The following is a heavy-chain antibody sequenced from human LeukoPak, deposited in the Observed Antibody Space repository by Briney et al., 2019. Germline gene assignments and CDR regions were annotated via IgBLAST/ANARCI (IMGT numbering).Heavy chain of an antibody. J-gene: IGHJ4*02. V-gene: IGHV1-8*02. CDR2: MNPNSGNT. D-gene: IGHD5-24*01. CDR3: ARAGRWLQFWFDY. Sequence: ASVKVSCKASGYTFTSYDINWVRQATGQGLEWMGWMNPNSGNTGYAQKFQGRVTMTRDTSISTAYMELSRLRSDDTAVYYCARAGRWLQFWFDYWGQGTLVTVSS. CDR1: GYTFTSYD.